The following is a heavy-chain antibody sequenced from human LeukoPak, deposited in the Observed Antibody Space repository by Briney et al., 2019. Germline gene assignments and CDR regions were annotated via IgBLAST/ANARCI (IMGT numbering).Heavy chain of an antibody. D-gene: IGHD1-26*01. J-gene: IGHJ4*02. CDR3: ARGVNSGYFDY. Sequence: PSETLSLTCTVSGGSFSGYFWTWIRQPPGKGLEWIGYIYYSGSTNYNPSLKSRVTISVDTSKNQFSLKLTSVTAADTAVYYCARGVNSGYFDYCGQGTLVTVSS. CDR1: GGSFSGYF. V-gene: IGHV4-59*01. CDR2: IYYSGST.